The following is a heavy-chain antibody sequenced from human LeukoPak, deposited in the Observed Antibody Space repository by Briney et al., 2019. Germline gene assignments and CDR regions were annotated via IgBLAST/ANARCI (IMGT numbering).Heavy chain of an antibody. CDR1: GFTFSNAW. D-gene: IGHD3-10*01. CDR3: TTSFLVLLWFGERWDV. Sequence: GGSLRLSCAASGFTFSNAWMSWVRQAPGKGLEWVGRIKSKTDGGTTDYAAPVKGRFTISRDDSKNTLYLQMNSLKTEDTAVYYCTTSFLVLLWFGERWDVWGKGTTVTVSS. V-gene: IGHV3-15*01. J-gene: IGHJ6*04. CDR2: IKSKTDGGTT.